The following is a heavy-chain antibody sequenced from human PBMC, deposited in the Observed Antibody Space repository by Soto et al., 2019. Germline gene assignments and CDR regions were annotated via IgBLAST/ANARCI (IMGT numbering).Heavy chain of an antibody. CDR2: IYYSGST. V-gene: IGHV4-39*02. J-gene: IGHJ4*02. CDR1: GGSISSSSYY. CDR3: ARDGGYSSSWYFDY. D-gene: IGHD6-13*01. Sequence: SETLSLTCTVSGGSISSSSYYWGWIRQPPGKGLEWIGSIYYSGSTYYNPSLKSRFTISRDNSKNTLYLQMNSLRAEDTAVYYCARDGGYSSSWYFDYWGQGTLVTVSS.